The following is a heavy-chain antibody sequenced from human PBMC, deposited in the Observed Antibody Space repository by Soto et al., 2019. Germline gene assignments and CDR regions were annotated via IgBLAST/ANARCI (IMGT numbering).Heavy chain of an antibody. CDR3: AGGRDGGGAS. CDR1: GGSLSGNY. CDR2: INPSGST. J-gene: IGHJ5*02. V-gene: IGHV4-34*01. Sequence: QVQLQQWGAGLLKPSETLSLTCGVYGGSLSGNYWSLIRQPPGEGLEWIGEINPSGSTNYSPSLTSRATISAETSKNQFSLKLSSVIAADTAVYYCAGGRDGGGASWGQGTLVTVSS. D-gene: IGHD4-17*01.